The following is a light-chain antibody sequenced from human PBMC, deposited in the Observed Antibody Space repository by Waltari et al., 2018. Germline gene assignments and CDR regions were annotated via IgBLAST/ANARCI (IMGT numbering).Light chain of an antibody. Sequence: DIHMTQSPSSLSASVGDRITITCRASQSISSHLNWYQQKPGKAPKVLIYAASSLQSGLPSRCSGGGSGTDFTLTINSLQPEDVATYVCQQSYSTPWTFGQGTKVEIK. J-gene: IGKJ1*01. CDR3: QQSYSTPWT. V-gene: IGKV1-39*01. CDR2: AAS. CDR1: QSISSH.